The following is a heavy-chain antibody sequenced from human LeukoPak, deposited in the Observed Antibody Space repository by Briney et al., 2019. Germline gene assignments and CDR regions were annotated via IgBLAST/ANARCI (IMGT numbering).Heavy chain of an antibody. CDR2: IQDDESNK. CDR3: AKQMVERPHYYYMDV. Sequence: GGPLRLSCAASGFIFSSFGMHWVRQAPGKGLEWVAFIQDDESNKFYADSVKGRFTISRDNSKNTLFLQMNSLRPEDTALYYCAKQMVERPHYYYMDVWGKGTTVTVSS. V-gene: IGHV3-30*02. CDR1: GFIFSSFG. D-gene: IGHD2-15*01. J-gene: IGHJ6*03.